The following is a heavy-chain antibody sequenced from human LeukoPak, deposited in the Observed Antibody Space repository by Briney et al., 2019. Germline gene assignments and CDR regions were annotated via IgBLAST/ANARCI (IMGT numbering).Heavy chain of an antibody. Sequence: ASVKVSCKASGYTFSSFYMHWVRQAPGQGLEWMGIINPTGGSTSYAQKFQGRVTMTTDTSTSTVYMELSSLGSEDTAVCYCARDHSTGGNWGQGTLVTVSS. CDR2: INPTGGST. CDR1: GYTFSSFY. D-gene: IGHD2-8*02. V-gene: IGHV1-46*01. J-gene: IGHJ4*02. CDR3: ARDHSTGGN.